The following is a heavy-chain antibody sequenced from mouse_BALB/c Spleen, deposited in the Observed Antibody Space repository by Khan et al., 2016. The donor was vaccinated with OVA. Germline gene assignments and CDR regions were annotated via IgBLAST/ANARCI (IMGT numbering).Heavy chain of an antibody. CDR1: GYTFTNYG. CDR3: ARRFRTADPLYYCPLDY. J-gene: IGHJ4*01. Sequence: QIQLVQSGPELKKPGETVKISCKASGYTFTNYGLNWVQQAPGKGLKWMGWINTNIGESTYGEEFKGRLDFTLETSASIAFLQINHLTNEDTATYFCARRFRTADPLYYCPLDYWGQGTSVTVSS. V-gene: IGHV9-3*02. D-gene: IGHD1-1*01. CDR2: INTNIGES.